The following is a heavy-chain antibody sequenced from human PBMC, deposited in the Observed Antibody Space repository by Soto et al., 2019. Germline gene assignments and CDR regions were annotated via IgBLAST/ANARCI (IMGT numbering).Heavy chain of an antibody. D-gene: IGHD4-17*01. Sequence: SETLSLTCTVSGGSVRSSTYYWGWIHQPPGKGLEWIGSIFYSGRPHYNPSLKTRLTVSLDTSKNRFSLKLSSVTAADTATYFCARQSGAMAYYFDSWGQGTQVTVSS. CDR1: GGSVRSSTYY. CDR3: ARQSGAMAYYFDS. CDR2: IFYSGRP. J-gene: IGHJ4*02. V-gene: IGHV4-39*01.